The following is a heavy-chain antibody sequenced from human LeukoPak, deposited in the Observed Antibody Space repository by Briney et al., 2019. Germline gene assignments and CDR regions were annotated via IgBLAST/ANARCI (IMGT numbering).Heavy chain of an antibody. CDR1: GGTFSSYA. CDR3: AKVYVLPFFDY. V-gene: IGHV3-23*01. J-gene: IGHJ4*01. D-gene: IGHD2-15*01. Sequence: SCKASGGTFSSYAMSWVGQAPGKGLEWVSAISGSGGSTYYADSVKGRFTISRDNSKNTLYLQMNSLRAEDTAVYYCAKVYVLPFFDYWGQGTLVTVSS. CDR2: ISGSGGST.